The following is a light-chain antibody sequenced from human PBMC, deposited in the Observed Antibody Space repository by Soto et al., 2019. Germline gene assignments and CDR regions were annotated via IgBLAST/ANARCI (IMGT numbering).Light chain of an antibody. J-gene: IGKJ4*01. Sequence: EIVLTQSPGTLSLSPGEGATLSCRASQRVSSSYLAWYQQKPGQAPRLLIYGASSRATGVPDRFSGSGSGTDFTLTISRLEPEDFAVDYCQQYGSSPLTFGGATMVEIK. CDR2: GAS. CDR3: QQYGSSPLT. V-gene: IGKV3-20*01. CDR1: QRVSSSY.